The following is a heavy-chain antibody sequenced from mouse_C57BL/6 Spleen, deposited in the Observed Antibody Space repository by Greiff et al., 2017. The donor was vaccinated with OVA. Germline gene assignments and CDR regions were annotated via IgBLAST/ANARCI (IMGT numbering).Heavy chain of an antibody. D-gene: IGHD2-3*01. CDR3: ARPGYDYGYFDV. CDR1: GFTFSSYG. Sequence: EVQRVESGGDLVKPGGSLKLSCAASGFTFSSYGMSWVRQTPDKRLEWVATISSGGSYTYYPDSVKGRFTISRDNAKKTLYLQMSSLKSENTAMYYCARPGYDYGYFDVWGTGTTVTVSS. J-gene: IGHJ1*03. CDR2: ISSGGSYT. V-gene: IGHV5-6*01.